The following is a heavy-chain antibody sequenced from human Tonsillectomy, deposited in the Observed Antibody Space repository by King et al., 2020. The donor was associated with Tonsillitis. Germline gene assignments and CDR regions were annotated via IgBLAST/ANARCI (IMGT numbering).Heavy chain of an antibody. J-gene: IGHJ4*02. CDR1: GYTFTSYG. CDR2: ISPSNGNT. V-gene: IGHV1-18*01. D-gene: IGHD4-17*01. Sequence: QLVQSGAEVKKPGASVKVSCKASGYTFTSYGISWVRQAPGQGLEWMGWISPSNGNTNYAQKLQGRVTMTTDTSTSTAYMELRTLRSDDTAVYYCARVPTKTRYGDYVDWGQGTLVTVSS. CDR3: ARVPTKTRYGDYVD.